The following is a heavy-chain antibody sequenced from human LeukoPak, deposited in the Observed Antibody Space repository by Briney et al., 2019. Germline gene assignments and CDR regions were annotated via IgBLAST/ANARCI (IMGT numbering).Heavy chain of an antibody. CDR2: ISAYNGNT. CDR1: GDTFSDYG. Sequence: ASVKVSCKASGDTFSDYGVSWVRQAPGQGLEWMGWISAYNGNTDYAQNFQGRITMTTDKSTRTAYLELRSLRPDDTAVYYCAREEYHLVSLDPWGQGTLVTVSS. D-gene: IGHD2-2*01. CDR3: AREEYHLVSLDP. V-gene: IGHV1-18*01. J-gene: IGHJ5*02.